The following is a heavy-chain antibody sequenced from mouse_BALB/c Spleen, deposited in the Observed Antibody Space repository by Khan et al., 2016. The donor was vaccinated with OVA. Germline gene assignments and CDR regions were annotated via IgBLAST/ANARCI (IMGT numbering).Heavy chain of an antibody. J-gene: IGHJ3*01. V-gene: IGHV2-9*02. Sequence: QVQLKQSGPGLVAPSQSLSITCTVSGFSLNSYGVHWVRQPPGKGLEWLGVIWAGGSTNHNSALMSRLGISKDNSKSKGFLKMNSLQTDDTAMYYCARAFYYGAWFAYWGQGTLVTVSA. D-gene: IGHD1-1*01. CDR3: ARAFYYGAWFAY. CDR2: IWAGGST. CDR1: GFSLNSYG.